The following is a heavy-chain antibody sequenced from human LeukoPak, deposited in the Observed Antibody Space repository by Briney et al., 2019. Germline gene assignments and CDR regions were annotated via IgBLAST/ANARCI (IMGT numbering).Heavy chain of an antibody. CDR3: AKRSGPGGPFDY. CDR1: GFTFSSYG. J-gene: IGHJ4*02. V-gene: IGHV3-23*01. D-gene: IGHD1-26*01. Sequence: GGSLRLSCAASGFTFSSYGMSWVRQAPGKGLEWVSAISGSGGSTYYADSVKGRFTISRDNYKNTMYLQMNSLRAEDTAVYYCAKRSGPGGPFDYWGQGILVTVSS. CDR2: ISGSGGST.